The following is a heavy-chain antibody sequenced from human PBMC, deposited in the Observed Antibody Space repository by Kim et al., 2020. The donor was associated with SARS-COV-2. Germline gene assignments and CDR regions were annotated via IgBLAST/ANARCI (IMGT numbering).Heavy chain of an antibody. CDR1: GGSISSSSYY. J-gene: IGHJ4*02. CDR3: SSGYDYSY. Sequence: SETLSLTCTVSGGSISSSSYYWGWIRQPPGKGLEWIGSIYYSGSTYYNPSLKSRVTISVDTSKNQFSLKLSSVTAADTAVYYCSSGYDYSYWGQGTLVTDSS. CDR2: IYYSGST. D-gene: IGHD5-12*01. V-gene: IGHV4-39*01.